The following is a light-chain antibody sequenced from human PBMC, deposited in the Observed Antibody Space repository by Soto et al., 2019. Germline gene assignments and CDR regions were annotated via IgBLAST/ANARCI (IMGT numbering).Light chain of an antibody. CDR1: RSNLGAGFD. J-gene: IGLJ3*02. Sequence: QSVLTQPPSVSGAPGQRVTISCTGSRSNLGAGFDVHWYQQLPGTAPKLLIYNINERPSGVPDRFSGSKSGTSASLAISGLQSEDEADYYCASWDDSLKGWVFGGGTKLTVL. V-gene: IGLV1-40*01. CDR3: ASWDDSLKGWV. CDR2: NIN.